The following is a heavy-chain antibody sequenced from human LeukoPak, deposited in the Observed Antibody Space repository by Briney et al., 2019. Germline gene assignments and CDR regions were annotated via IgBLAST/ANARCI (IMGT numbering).Heavy chain of an antibody. CDR1: GFTFSSYA. CDR2: ISGST. Sequence: QPGGSLRLSCAASGFTFSSYAMSWVRQAPGKGLEWVSGISGSTYYAESVKGRFTISRDTSENTLFLQMNSLRAEDTAVYFCAKAGYGGYLGGYFDYWGQGTLVTVSS. CDR3: AKAGYGGYLGGYFDY. V-gene: IGHV3-23*01. D-gene: IGHD5-12*01. J-gene: IGHJ4*02.